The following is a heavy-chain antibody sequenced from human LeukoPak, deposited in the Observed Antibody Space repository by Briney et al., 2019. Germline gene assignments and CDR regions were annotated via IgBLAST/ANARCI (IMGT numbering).Heavy chain of an antibody. CDR3: ARDKLPGDN. J-gene: IGHJ4*02. CDR1: GDSISSSSHY. CDR2: IHYSGGS. D-gene: IGHD7-27*01. V-gene: IGHV4-39*07. Sequence: PSETLSLTCTVSGDSISSSSHYCGWIRQPPGKGLEWIASIHYSGGSNYNPSLKSRVTMSVDTSKNQFSLKLSSVTAADTAVDYCARDKLPGDNWGQGTLVTVSS.